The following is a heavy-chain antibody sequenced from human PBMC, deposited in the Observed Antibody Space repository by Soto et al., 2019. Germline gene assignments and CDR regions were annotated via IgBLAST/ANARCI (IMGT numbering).Heavy chain of an antibody. V-gene: IGHV4-59*01. CDR1: GGSISSYY. CDR3: ANFGFWSGYSSFGMDV. J-gene: IGHJ6*02. CDR2: IYYSGST. Sequence: PSETLSLTCTVSGGSISSYYWSWIRQPPGKGLEWIGYIYYSGSTNYNPSLKSRVTISVDTSKNQFSLKLSSVTAADTAVYYCANFGFWSGYSSFGMDVWGQRTTVTVSS. D-gene: IGHD3-3*01.